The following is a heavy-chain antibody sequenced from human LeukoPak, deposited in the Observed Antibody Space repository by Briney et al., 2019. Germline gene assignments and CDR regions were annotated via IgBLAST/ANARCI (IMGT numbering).Heavy chain of an antibody. CDR1: GFTFSDYY. CDR2: ISRSGSTI. CDR3: ARSIAAAGYLHYYYYYMDV. D-gene: IGHD6-13*01. V-gene: IGHV3-11*01. J-gene: IGHJ6*03. Sequence: IPGGSLRLSCAASGFTFSDYYMSWIRQAPGKGLEWVSYISRSGSTIYYADSVKGRFTISRDNAKNSLYLQMNSLRAEDTAVYYCARSIAAAGYLHYYYYYMDVWGKGTTVTVSS.